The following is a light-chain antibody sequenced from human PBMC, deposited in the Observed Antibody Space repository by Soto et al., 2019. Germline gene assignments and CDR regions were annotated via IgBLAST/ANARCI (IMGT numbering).Light chain of an antibody. CDR2: GAS. Sequence: IVLTQSPATLSFSPGERATLSCRASQSVSSSYLAWYQQKPGQAPRLLIYGASSRATGIPDRFSGSGSGTDFTLTISRLEPEDFAVYYCQKYGSSQWKFGQGTKVDIK. CDR1: QSVSSSY. J-gene: IGKJ1*01. CDR3: QKYGSSQWK. V-gene: IGKV3-20*01.